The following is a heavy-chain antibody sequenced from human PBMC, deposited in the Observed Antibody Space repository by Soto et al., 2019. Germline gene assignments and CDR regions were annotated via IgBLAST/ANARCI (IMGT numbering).Heavy chain of an antibody. V-gene: IGHV3-11*05. CDR1: GFTFSDYY. D-gene: IGHD3-10*01. CDR2: ISGSSTHT. CDR3: ARDRRYGSPSDYYRY. Sequence: QFQLVESGGGLVKPGGSLRLSCAASGFTFSDYYMSWIRKAPGKGLEWVSYISGSSTHTNYADSVKGRFTISRDNAKNSLYLQMNSLRAEDTAVYYCARDRRYGSPSDYYRYWGQGTLVTVSS. J-gene: IGHJ4*02.